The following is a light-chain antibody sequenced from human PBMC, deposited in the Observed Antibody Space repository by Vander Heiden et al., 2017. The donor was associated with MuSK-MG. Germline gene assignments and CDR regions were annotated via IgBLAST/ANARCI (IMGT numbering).Light chain of an antibody. CDR2: GAS. V-gene: IGKV1-9*01. CDR1: QDIGTY. CDR3: QQLNTFPLT. J-gene: IGKJ4*01. Sequence: DIQLTQSPSFLSASVGDRVTITCRASQDIGTYSAWYQQKPGKVPKLLIYGASTLQSGVPSRFSGRGSGTEFTLTISSLQPEDFATFYCQQLNTFPLTFGGGTKVAI.